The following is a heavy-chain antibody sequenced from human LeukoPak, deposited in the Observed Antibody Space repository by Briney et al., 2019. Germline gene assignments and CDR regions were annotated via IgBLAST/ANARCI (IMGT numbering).Heavy chain of an antibody. CDR1: GFTFDDYA. CDR3: ARGIYGSGSYYLDY. V-gene: IGHV3-9*01. J-gene: IGHJ4*02. CDR2: ISWNSGSI. Sequence: GGSLRLSCAASGFTFDDYAMHWVRQAPGKGLEWVSGISWNSGSIGYADSVEGRFTISRDNAKNSLYLQMNSLRAEDTAVYYCARGIYGSGSYYLDYWGQGTLVTVSS. D-gene: IGHD3-10*01.